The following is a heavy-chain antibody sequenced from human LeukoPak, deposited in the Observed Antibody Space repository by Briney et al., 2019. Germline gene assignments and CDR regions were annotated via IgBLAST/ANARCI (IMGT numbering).Heavy chain of an antibody. V-gene: IGHV4-4*02. CDR3: AGESEYSSSSFDY. D-gene: IGHD6-6*01. Sequence: SGTLSLTCAVSGGSISNSNWWSWVRQPPGKGLEWIGEIYHSGSTNYNPSLKSRVTISVDKSKNQFSLKLSSVTAADTAVYYCAGESEYSSSSFDYWGQGTLVTVSS. CDR2: IYHSGST. J-gene: IGHJ4*02. CDR1: GGSISNSNW.